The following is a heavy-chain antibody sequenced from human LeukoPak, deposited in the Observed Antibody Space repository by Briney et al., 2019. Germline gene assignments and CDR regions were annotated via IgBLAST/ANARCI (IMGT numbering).Heavy chain of an antibody. CDR1: GGSISSYY. V-gene: IGHV4-59*08. CDR3: ARRGSAPDRYNRPVSGYFDY. Sequence: ETXXXTXTVSGGSISSYYWSWIRQPPGKGLEWXGYIYYSGRTNYNPSLKSRVTISVDTSKNQFSLKLSSVTAADTAVYYCARRGSAPDRYNRPVSGYFDYWGQGTLVTVSS. CDR2: IYYSGRT. D-gene: IGHD5-24*01. J-gene: IGHJ4*02.